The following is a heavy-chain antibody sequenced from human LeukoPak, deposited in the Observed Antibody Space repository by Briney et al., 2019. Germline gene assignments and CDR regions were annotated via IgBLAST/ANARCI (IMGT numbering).Heavy chain of an antibody. D-gene: IGHD1-26*01. CDR2: INHSGST. J-gene: IGHJ4*02. CDR3: ASASSGSYYGY. V-gene: IGHV4-34*01. CDR1: GGSFSGYY. Sequence: SETLSLTCAVYGGSFSGYYWSWIRQPSGKGLEWIGEINHSGSTNYNPSLKSRVTISVDTSKNQFSLKLSSVTAADTAVYYCASASSGSYYGYWGQGTLVTVSS.